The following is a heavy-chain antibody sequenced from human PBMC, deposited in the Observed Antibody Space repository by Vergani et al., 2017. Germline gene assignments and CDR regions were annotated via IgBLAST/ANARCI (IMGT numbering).Heavy chain of an antibody. V-gene: IGHV1-18*04. D-gene: IGHD6-6*01. CDR3: ARDGPYSSSSFPFDY. J-gene: IGHJ4*02. CDR2: ISAYNGNT. Sequence: QGQLAQSGAEVKKPGSSVKVSCKASGGTFSSNSISWVRQAPGQGLEWMGWISAYNGNTNYAQKLQGRVTMTTDTSTSTAYMELRSLRSDDTAVYYCARDGPYSSSSFPFDYWGQGTLVTVSS. CDR1: GGTFSSNS.